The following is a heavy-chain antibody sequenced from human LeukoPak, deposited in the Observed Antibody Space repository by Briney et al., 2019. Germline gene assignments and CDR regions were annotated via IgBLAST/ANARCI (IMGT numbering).Heavy chain of an antibody. J-gene: IGHJ6*02. CDR3: AREGYCTNGVCYPGPLCKTSYYYGMDV. V-gene: IGHV1-18*01. CDR2: ISAYNGNT. D-gene: IGHD2-8*01. Sequence: ASVKVSCKASGYTFTSYGISWVRQAPGQGLEWMGWISAYNGNTNYAQKLQGRVTMTTDTSTSTAYMELRSLRSDDTAVYYCAREGYCTNGVCYPGPLCKTSYYYGMDVWDQGTTVTVSS. CDR1: GYTFTSYG.